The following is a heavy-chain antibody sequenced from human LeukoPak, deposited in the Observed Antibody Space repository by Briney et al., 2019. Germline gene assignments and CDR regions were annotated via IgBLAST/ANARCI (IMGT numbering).Heavy chain of an antibody. CDR2: ISYDGSNK. CDR3: ARSNPLNSGCDIPNSPYYYYYGMDV. CDR1: GFSFSSYG. V-gene: IGHV3-30*03. J-gene: IGHJ6*02. D-gene: IGHD5-12*01. Sequence: PGGSLRLSCAASGFSFSSYGMHWVRQAPGKGLEWVAVISYDGSNKYYAASVKGRFTISRDNSKNTLYLQMNSLRAEDAAVYYCARSNPLNSGCDIPNSPYYYYYGMDVWGQGTTVTVSS.